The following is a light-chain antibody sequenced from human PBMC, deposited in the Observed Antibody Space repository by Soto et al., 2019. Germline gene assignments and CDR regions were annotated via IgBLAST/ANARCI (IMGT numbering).Light chain of an antibody. Sequence: QSALTQPASVSGSPGQSITISCTGTSSDVGAYNHVSWYQQHPGKAPKLTIYDVTNRPSGVSNRFSGSKSGNTASLTISGRQAEDEADYHCSSYTSISTVVFGGGTKLTVL. CDR3: SSYTSISTVV. CDR1: SSDVGAYNH. V-gene: IGLV2-14*03. J-gene: IGLJ3*02. CDR2: DVT.